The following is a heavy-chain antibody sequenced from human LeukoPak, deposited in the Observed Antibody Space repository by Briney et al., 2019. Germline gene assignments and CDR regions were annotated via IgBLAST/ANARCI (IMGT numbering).Heavy chain of an antibody. V-gene: IGHV4-34*01. CDR3: ARATTDYDILTGYLNWFDP. D-gene: IGHD3-9*01. CDR1: GGSFSGYY. CDR2: INHSGST. J-gene: IGHJ5*02. Sequence: KPSETLSLTCAVYGGSFSGYYWSWIRQPPGKGLEWIGEINHSGSTNYNPSLKRRVTISVNTSKNQFSLKLSSVTAADTAVYYCARATTDYDILTGYLNWFDPWGQGTLVTVSS.